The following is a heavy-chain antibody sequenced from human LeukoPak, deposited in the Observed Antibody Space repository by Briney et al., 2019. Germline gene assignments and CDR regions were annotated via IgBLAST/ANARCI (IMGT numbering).Heavy chain of an antibody. Sequence: GASVKVSFKASGYTFTSYGISWVRQAPGQGLEWMGWISAYNGNTNYDQKIQGRVTLTTETSTSTAYMELRSLRSDDKAVYYCAREGTSNWFDPWGQGTLVTVSS. CDR2: ISAYNGNT. J-gene: IGHJ5*02. CDR1: GYTFTSYG. V-gene: IGHV1-18*01. CDR3: AREGTSNWFDP. D-gene: IGHD1-1*01.